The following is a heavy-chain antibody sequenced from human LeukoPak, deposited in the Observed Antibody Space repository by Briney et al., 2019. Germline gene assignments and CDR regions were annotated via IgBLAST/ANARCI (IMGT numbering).Heavy chain of an antibody. CDR3: ARDTDNYYYYGMDV. CDR1: GGTFSSYA. CDR2: IIPIFGTA. Sequence: ASVKVSCKASGGTFSSYAIGWVRQAPGQGLEWMGGIIPIFGTANYAQKFQGRVTITADESTSTAYMELSSLRSEDTAVYYCARDTDNYYYYGMDVWGQGTTVTVSS. J-gene: IGHJ6*02. D-gene: IGHD4-17*01. V-gene: IGHV1-69*01.